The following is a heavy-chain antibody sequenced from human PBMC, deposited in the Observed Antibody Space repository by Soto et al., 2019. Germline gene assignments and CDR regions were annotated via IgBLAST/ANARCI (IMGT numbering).Heavy chain of an antibody. D-gene: IGHD2-2*01. CDR1: GGSISSSNW. CDR3: ARAEAIVVVPAAHYYYGMDV. CDR2: IYHSGST. Sequence: SETLSLTCAVSGGSISSSNWWSWVRQPPGKGLEWIGEIYHSGSTNYNPSLKSRVTISVDTSKNQFSLKLSSVTAADTAVYYCARAEAIVVVPAAHYYYGMDVWGQGTTVTVSS. V-gene: IGHV4-4*02. J-gene: IGHJ6*02.